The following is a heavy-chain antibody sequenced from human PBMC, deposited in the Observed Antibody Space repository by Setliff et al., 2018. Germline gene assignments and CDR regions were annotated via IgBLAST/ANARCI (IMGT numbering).Heavy chain of an antibody. CDR3: ARAGLAAAGRKGVFDH. CDR2: VNPGGLTS. D-gene: IGHD6-25*01. J-gene: IGHJ4*02. Sequence: ASVKVSCKPSGYSFTSHYMHWVLQAAGQGLEWMGIVNPGGLTSSSTQKFEARVTMTRDTAKSTVYMELNSLTSADTAGYYCARAGLAAAGRKGVFDHWGQGTLVTVSS. CDR1: GYSFTSHY. V-gene: IGHV1-46*01.